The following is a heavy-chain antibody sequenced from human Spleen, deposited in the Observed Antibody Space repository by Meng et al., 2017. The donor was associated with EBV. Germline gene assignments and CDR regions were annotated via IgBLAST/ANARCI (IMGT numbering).Heavy chain of an antibody. J-gene: IGHJ4*02. CDR2: INTNTGNP. V-gene: IGHV7-4-1*02. CDR3: ARLATSLAATGTA. Sequence: VQLVQAGAEVKKPGASGKVSCKTSGYTFSRSGINWVRQAPGQGLEWMGWINTNTGNPTYAQGFTGRFVFSLDTSVSTTYLQISSLKAEDTAIYYCARLATSLAATGTAWGQGTLVTVSS. CDR1: GYTFSRSG. D-gene: IGHD6-13*01.